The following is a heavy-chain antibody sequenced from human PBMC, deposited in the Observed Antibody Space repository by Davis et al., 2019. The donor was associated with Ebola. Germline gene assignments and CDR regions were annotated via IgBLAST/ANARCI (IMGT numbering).Heavy chain of an antibody. V-gene: IGHV1-2*06. Sequence: ASVKVSCKASGYTFTGYYMHWVRQAPGQGLEWMGRINPNSGGTNYTQKFQGRVTMTRDTSISTAYMELSRLRSDDTAVYYCASRTLLYYYDSGNAFDIWGQGTMVTVSS. CDR3: ASRTLLYYYDSGNAFDI. D-gene: IGHD3-22*01. J-gene: IGHJ3*02. CDR2: INPNSGGT. CDR1: GYTFTGYY.